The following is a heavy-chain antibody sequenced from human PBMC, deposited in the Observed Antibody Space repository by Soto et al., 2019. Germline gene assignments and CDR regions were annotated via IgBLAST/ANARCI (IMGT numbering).Heavy chain of an antibody. CDR3: ARSDWDDSSGYYFYYYYGMDV. CDR1: GGSISSYY. Sequence: SETLSLTCTVSGGSISSYYWSWIRQPPGKGLEWIGYIYYSGSTNYNPSLKSRVTISVDTSKNQFSLKLSSVTAADTAVYYCARSDWDDSSGYYFYYYYGMDVWGQGTTVTVSS. D-gene: IGHD3-22*01. CDR2: IYYSGST. V-gene: IGHV4-59*01. J-gene: IGHJ6*02.